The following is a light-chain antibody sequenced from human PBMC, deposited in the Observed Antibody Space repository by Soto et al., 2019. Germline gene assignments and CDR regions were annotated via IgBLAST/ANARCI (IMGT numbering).Light chain of an antibody. V-gene: IGKV1-27*01. CDR1: QGISNY. CDR3: QKYNSALIT. Sequence: DIQMTQSPSSLSASVGDRVTITCRASQGISNYLAWYQQKPGKVPKLLIYAASTLQSGVPSRFSGSGSGTDFTLTISSLQPEDVTTYYCQKYNSALITFGQGTRLEIK. CDR2: AAS. J-gene: IGKJ5*01.